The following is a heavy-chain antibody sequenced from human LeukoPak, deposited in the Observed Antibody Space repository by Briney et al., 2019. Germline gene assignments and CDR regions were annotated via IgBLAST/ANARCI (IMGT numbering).Heavy chain of an antibody. CDR3: ARHPYYDFWSGYYSWFDP. CDR1: GGSISSSFYY. J-gene: IGHJ5*02. V-gene: IGHV4-39*01. CDR2: IYHSGST. Sequence: KASETLSLTCTVSGGSISSSFYYWGWIRQPPGKGLEWIGSIYHSGSTYYNPSLKSRVTISVDTSRNQFSLNLSSVTAADTAVYYCARHPYYDFWSGYYSWFDPWGQGTLVTVSS. D-gene: IGHD3-3*01.